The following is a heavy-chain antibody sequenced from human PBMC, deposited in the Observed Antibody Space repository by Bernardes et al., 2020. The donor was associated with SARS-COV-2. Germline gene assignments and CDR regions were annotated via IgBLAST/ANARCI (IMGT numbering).Heavy chain of an antibody. CDR2: ISGSGGST. V-gene: IGHV3-23*01. D-gene: IGHD4-17*01. J-gene: IGHJ6*02. CDR3: AGSQATVTTLHYYGMDV. CDR1: GFTFSSYA. Sequence: GGSLRLSCAASGFTFSSYAMTWVRQAPGKGLEWVSAISGSGGSTYYAYSVKGRFTISRDNSKNTLYLQMNSLRAEDTAVYYCAGSQATVTTLHYYGMDVWGQGTTVTVSS.